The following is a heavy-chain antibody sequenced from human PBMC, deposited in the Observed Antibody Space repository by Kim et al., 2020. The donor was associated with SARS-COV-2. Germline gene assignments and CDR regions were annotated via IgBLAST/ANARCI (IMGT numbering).Heavy chain of an antibody. CDR3: ARDGGPGGHDAFDI. D-gene: IGHD3-16*01. J-gene: IGHJ3*02. CDR1: GFTFSSYA. CDR2: ISYAGSKK. Sequence: GGSLRLSCAASGFTFSSYAMPWVRQAPGKGLEWVPVISYAGSKKYSAYAVKGRCTFSRDNDKNTLYLQKNSLRAEDTAVYYCARDGGPGGHDAFDIWGQGTMVTVSS. V-gene: IGHV3-30*04.